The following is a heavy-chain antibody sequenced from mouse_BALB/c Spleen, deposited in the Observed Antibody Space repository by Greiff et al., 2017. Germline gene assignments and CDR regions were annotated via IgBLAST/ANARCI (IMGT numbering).Heavy chain of an antibody. CDR2: IYPGDGDT. CDR1: GYTFTSYW. CDR3: ARAGRGYFDV. D-gene: IGHD4-1*01. J-gene: IGHJ1*01. V-gene: IGHV1-87*01. Sequence: VQRVESGAELARPGASVKLSCKASGYTFTSYWMQWVKQRPGQGLEWIGAIYPGDGDTRYTQKFTGKATLTADKSSSTAYMQLSSLASEDSAVYYCARAGRGYFDVWGAGTTVTVSS.